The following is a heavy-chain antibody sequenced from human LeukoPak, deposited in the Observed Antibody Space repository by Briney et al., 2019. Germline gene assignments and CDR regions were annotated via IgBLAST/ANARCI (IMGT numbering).Heavy chain of an antibody. CDR2: IYRTGST. J-gene: IGHJ4*02. CDR1: GYSISTGYY. D-gene: IGHD5-18*01. V-gene: IGHV4-38-2*02. CDR3: ARVLSDSSGYNFEY. Sequence: SETLSLTCTVSGYSISTGYYWGWIRQPPGKGLQWIGSIYRTGSTYYNPSLKSRVTISVDTSKNQFSLNLNSLTAADTAIYYCARVLSDSSGYNFEYWGQGTLVTVSS.